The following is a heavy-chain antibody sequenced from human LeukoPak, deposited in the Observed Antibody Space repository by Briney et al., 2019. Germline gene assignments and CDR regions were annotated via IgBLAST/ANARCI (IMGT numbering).Heavy chain of an antibody. CDR3: ARADRLDGAPYLIGP. V-gene: IGHV1-2*02. CDR2: INPNSGGT. D-gene: IGHD2-21*01. CDR1: GYTFTDYY. J-gene: IGHJ5*02. Sequence: ASVKVSRKTSGYTFTDYYMHWVRKAPGQGLEWMGWINPNSGGTSSAQKFQGRVTMTRDTSITTVYMEVSWLTSDDTAIYYCARADRLDGAPYLIGPWGQGTLVTVSS.